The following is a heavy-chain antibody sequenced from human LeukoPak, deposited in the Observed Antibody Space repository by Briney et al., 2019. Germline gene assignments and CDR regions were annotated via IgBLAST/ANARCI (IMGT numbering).Heavy chain of an antibody. CDR2: INTDGSST. V-gene: IGHV3-74*01. CDR1: GFTFSRYW. Sequence: GGSLRLSCAASGFTFSRYWIHWVRHAPGKGLVWVSRINTDGSSTTYADSVKGRFTISRDNAKNTLYLQMNSLRAEDTAVYYCARSAYYDRSGYYRDYWGQGTLVTVSS. CDR3: ARSAYYDRSGYYRDY. D-gene: IGHD3-22*01. J-gene: IGHJ4*01.